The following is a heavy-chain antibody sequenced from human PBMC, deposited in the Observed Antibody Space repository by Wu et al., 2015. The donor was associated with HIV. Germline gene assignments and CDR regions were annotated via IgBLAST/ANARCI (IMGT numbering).Heavy chain of an antibody. J-gene: IGHJ4*02. CDR2: INANRGGT. V-gene: IGHV1-2*02. CDR3: ARLQSLHGLYSNADY. Sequence: QVQLLHSGAEVKKPGASVMVSCKASGYTFTDYYMYWVRQAPGQGLEWMGWINANRGGTKYAEKFQGRVTMTRDTAVSTAYMELNSLTSDDTAVYYCARLQSLHGLYSNADYWGQGTLVTVSS. CDR1: GYTFTDYY. D-gene: IGHD4-11*01.